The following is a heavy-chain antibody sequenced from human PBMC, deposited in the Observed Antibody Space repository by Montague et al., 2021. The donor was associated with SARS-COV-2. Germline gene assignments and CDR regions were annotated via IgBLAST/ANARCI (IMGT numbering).Heavy chain of an antibody. CDR3: AQVNRRLGGVSFDS. Sequence: SETLSLTCNVSGDSIINIKTSYWGWIRLPPGKGLDWIGYIFHTGTSNYXASLKSRVTMPVDTSKTQFSLKLTSVTAADPAVYFCAQVNRRLGGVSFDSWGQGALVTVSS. V-gene: IGHV4-61*05. J-gene: IGHJ4*02. CDR2: IFHTGTS. D-gene: IGHD3-16*01. CDR1: GDSIINIKTSY.